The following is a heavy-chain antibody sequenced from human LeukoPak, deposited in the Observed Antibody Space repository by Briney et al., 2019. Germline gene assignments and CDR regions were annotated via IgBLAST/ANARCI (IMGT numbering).Heavy chain of an antibody. CDR1: GYTFTGYY. CDR3: ARDRDIVLVPTRYFDY. V-gene: IGHV1-2*02. Sequence: GASVKVSCKASGYTFTGYYMHWVRQAPGQGLEWMGWINPNSGGTNYAQKFQGRVTMTRDTSISTAYMELSRLRSDDTAVYYCARDRDIVLVPTRYFDYWGQGTLVTVSS. D-gene: IGHD2-2*01. CDR2: INPNSGGT. J-gene: IGHJ4*02.